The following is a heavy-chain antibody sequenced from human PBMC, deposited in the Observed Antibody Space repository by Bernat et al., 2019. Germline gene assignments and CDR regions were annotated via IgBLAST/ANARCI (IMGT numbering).Heavy chain of an antibody. Sequence: EVQLLESGGGLVQPGGSLRLSCAASGFTFSSYAMSWVRQAPGKGLEWVSAISGSGGSTYYADSVKGRFTISRDNSKNTLYLQMNSLRAEDTAVYYCAKDSITVIVVVTPEVAFDIWGQGTMVTVSS. CDR3: AKDSITVIVVVTPEVAFDI. CDR2: ISGSGGST. CDR1: GFTFSSYA. J-gene: IGHJ3*02. V-gene: IGHV3-23*01. D-gene: IGHD3-22*01.